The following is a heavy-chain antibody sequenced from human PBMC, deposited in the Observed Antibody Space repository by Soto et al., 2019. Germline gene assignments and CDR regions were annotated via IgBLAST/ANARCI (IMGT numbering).Heavy chain of an antibody. J-gene: IGHJ4*02. CDR2: IRSKANNYAT. CDR3: SRLIV. V-gene: IGHV3-73*01. D-gene: IGHD3-22*01. CDR1: GFNFSGSV. Sequence: VGSLRLSCAASGFNFSGSVIHWVRQASGKGLEWVGRIRSKANNYATGYAASVKGSFTISRDDSKNTAYLQMNSLKSDDTALYYCSRLIVWGRGSLVTVSS.